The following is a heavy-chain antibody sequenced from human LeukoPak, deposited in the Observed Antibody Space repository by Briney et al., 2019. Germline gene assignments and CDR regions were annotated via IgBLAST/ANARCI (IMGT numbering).Heavy chain of an antibody. CDR2: ISSTGVYT. CDR1: GFTFSDYY. J-gene: IGHJ4*02. V-gene: IGHV3-11*06. CDR3: ARARVNFWSGSYHVTAPADY. Sequence: GSLRLSCAASGFTFSDYYMTWIRQAPGKGLEWVSYISSTGVYTNYADSVKGRFTISRDNAKNSLYLQVNSLGAEDTAEYYCARARVNFWSGSYHVTAPADYWGQGTLVTVSS. D-gene: IGHD3-3*01.